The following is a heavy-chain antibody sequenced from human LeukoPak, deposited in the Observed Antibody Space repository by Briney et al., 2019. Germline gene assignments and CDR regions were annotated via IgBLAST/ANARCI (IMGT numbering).Heavy chain of an antibody. J-gene: IGHJ4*02. CDR1: GFTFSTYG. CDR3: AKASTGMALAGVDY. CDR2: ISDDGSNK. V-gene: IGHV3-30*18. D-gene: IGHD6-19*01. Sequence: GGSLRLSCAFSGFTFSTYGMHWVREAPGKGLEWVAVISDDGSNKFYADSVKGRFTISRDNSNNTLFLQLNSLRAEDTAVFYCAKASTGMALAGVDYWGQGTLVSVCS.